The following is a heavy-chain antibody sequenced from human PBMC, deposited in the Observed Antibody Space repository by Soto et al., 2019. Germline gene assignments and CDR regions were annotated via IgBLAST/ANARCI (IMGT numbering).Heavy chain of an antibody. CDR3: ARGSGGHNYYYGMDV. Sequence: EVQLVESGGGLVQPGGSLRLSCTASGFTFSTYWMSWVRQAPGMGLEWVANIGEDGSEKYYVDSVKGRFTISRDNAKDSLYLPMNSLRADDTAVYYCARGSGGHNYYYGMDVWGKGTTVTVSS. CDR1: GFTFSTYW. CDR2: IGEDGSEK. V-gene: IGHV3-7*03. D-gene: IGHD2-15*01. J-gene: IGHJ6*04.